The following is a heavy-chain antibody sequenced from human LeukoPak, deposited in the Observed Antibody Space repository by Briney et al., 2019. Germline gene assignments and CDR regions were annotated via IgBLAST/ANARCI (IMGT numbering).Heavy chain of an antibody. J-gene: IGHJ3*02. D-gene: IGHD1-1*01. CDR2: TSYDGSNK. Sequence: GRSLRLSCAASGFTFSSYAMHWVRQAPGKGLEWVAVTSYDGSNKYYADSVKGRFIISRDNSKNTLYLQMNSLRAEDTAVYYCARDNNPLLEHAFDIWGQGTMVTVSS. CDR3: ARDNNPLLEHAFDI. CDR1: GFTFSSYA. V-gene: IGHV3-30-3*01.